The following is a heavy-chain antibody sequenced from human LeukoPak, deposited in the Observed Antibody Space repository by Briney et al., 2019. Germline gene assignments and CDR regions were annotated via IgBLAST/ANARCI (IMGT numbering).Heavy chain of an antibody. Sequence: SETLSLTCSVTGGSISSQYWSWIRQPPGKGLEWIGYVHYSGITNYNPSLKSRLTISVDTSKNEFSLKLSSVTAADTAVYYCARLTRMILVPGQSYYYHSMDVWGQGTTVTVSS. J-gene: IGHJ6*02. CDR1: GGSISSQY. V-gene: IGHV4-59*08. CDR2: VHYSGIT. D-gene: IGHD3-10*01. CDR3: ARLTRMILVPGQSYYYHSMDV.